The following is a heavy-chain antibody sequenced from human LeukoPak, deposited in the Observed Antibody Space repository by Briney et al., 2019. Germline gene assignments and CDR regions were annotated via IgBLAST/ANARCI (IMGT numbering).Heavy chain of an antibody. Sequence: GGSLRLSCAASGFTFTSYEMNWVRQAPGKGLEWVSYISSSGSTIYYADSVEGRFTISRDNAKNSLYLQMNSLRAEDTAVYYRARGPDWSGSYWGQGTLVTVSS. CDR1: GFTFTSYE. D-gene: IGHD3-3*01. CDR2: ISSSGSTI. V-gene: IGHV3-48*03. J-gene: IGHJ4*02. CDR3: ARGPDWSGSY.